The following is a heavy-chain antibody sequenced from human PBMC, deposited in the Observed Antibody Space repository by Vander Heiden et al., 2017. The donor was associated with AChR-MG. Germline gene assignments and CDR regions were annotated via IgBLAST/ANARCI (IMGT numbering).Heavy chain of an antibody. V-gene: IGHV1-69*17. D-gene: IGHD3-10*01. Sequence: QVHLVQSGTEVRKPGSSVRVSCETSVETSSAYAIRWVRQVPGQGPEWMGGIVPFFGISHYGERFQGRLSITADKSTRTAYMDLSNLRSDDSAIYYCTRWVYDYGKSLYFFDYWGQGTLVTVSS. J-gene: IGHJ4*02. CDR2: IVPFFGIS. CDR1: VETSSAYA. CDR3: TRWVYDYGKSLYFFDY.